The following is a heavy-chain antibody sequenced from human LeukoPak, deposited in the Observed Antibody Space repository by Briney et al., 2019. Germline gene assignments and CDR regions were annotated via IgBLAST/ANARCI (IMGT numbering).Heavy chain of an antibody. CDR3: ARRLGGDFWSGYHPLDY. CDR1: GGTFISYA. Sequence: SVKVSCKASGGTFISYAISWVRQAPGQGLEWMGGIIPIFGTANYAQKFQGRVTITADESTSTAYMELSSLRSEDTAVYYCARRLGGDFWSGYHPLDYWGQGTLVTVSS. J-gene: IGHJ4*02. D-gene: IGHD3-3*01. V-gene: IGHV1-69*01. CDR2: IIPIFGTA.